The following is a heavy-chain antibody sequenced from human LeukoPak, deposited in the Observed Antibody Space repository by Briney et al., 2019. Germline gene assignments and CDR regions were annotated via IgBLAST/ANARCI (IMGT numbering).Heavy chain of an antibody. V-gene: IGHV1-18*01. CDR1: GYTFTSYG. Sequence: ASVKVSCKASGYTFTSYGISWVRQAPGQGLEWMGWISAYNGNTNYAQKLQSRVTMTTDTSTSTAYMELRSLRSDDTAVYCCARDPPGYYDSSGYSGYWGQGTLVTVSS. CDR2: ISAYNGNT. J-gene: IGHJ4*02. D-gene: IGHD3-22*01. CDR3: ARDPPGYYDSSGYSGY.